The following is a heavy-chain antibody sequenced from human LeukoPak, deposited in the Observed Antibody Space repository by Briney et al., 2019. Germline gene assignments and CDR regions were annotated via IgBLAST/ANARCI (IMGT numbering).Heavy chain of an antibody. D-gene: IGHD6-19*01. V-gene: IGHV3-23*01. CDR2: ISGSDGRT. Sequence: GGSLRLSCAASGFTFRSYAMNWVRQAPGKGVEWVSAISGSDGRTVYADSVKGRFTISRDNCKNTLYLQMNSLRAEDTAVYYCAKGMEGSSGWINYYYYYGMDVWGQGTTVTVSS. CDR3: AKGMEGSSGWINYYYYYGMDV. CDR1: GFTFRSYA. J-gene: IGHJ6*02.